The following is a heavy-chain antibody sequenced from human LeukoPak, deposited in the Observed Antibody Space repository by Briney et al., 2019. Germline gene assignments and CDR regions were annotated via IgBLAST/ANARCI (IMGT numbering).Heavy chain of an antibody. CDR1: GDSISSGNY. V-gene: IGHV4-38-2*02. D-gene: IGHD3-22*01. Sequence: PSETLSLTCTVSGDSISSGNYWGWIRQPPGKGLECIGYIYYSGTTYYSPSLKSRVTMSVDTSQNQFSLKLRSVTAADTAVYYCARLRYYDSSGYTFDNWGHGTLVTVSS. J-gene: IGHJ4*01. CDR3: ARLRYYDSSGYTFDN. CDR2: IYYSGTT.